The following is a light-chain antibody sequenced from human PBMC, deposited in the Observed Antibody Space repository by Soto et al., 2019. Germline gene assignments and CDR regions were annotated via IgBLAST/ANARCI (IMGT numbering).Light chain of an antibody. V-gene: IGLV2-23*01. Sequence: QSALTQTASVSGSPGQSITISCTGTSSDVGSYNLVSWYQQHPGKAPKLMIYEGSKRPSGVSNRFSGYKSGNTASLTISGLQAEDEADYYCCSYAGSSTYVVFGGGTKLTVL. CDR2: EGS. CDR1: SSDVGSYNL. J-gene: IGLJ2*01. CDR3: CSYAGSSTYVV.